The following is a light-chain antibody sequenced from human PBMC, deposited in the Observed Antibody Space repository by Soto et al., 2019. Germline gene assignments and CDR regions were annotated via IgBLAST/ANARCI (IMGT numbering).Light chain of an antibody. CDR2: GAS. J-gene: IGKJ1*01. CDR3: QQYGSSGT. CDR1: QSVSNNY. V-gene: IGKV3-20*01. Sequence: ILLTQSPGTLSLSHGESATLSCMASQSVSNNYLAWYQQTPGQAPRLLIYGASNRATGIPDRFSGSGSGTDFTLTISRLEPEDFAVYYCQQYGSSGTFGQGTKVDIK.